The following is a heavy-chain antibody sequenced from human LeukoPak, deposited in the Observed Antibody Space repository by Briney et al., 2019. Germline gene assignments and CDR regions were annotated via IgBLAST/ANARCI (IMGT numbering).Heavy chain of an antibody. CDR3: ARGWAVAGNPNWFDP. CDR1: GFTFSSYA. D-gene: IGHD6-19*01. V-gene: IGHV3-30-3*01. CDR2: ISYDGSNK. J-gene: IGHJ5*02. Sequence: PGGSLRLSCAASGFTFSSYAMHWVRQAPGKGLEWVAVISYDGSNKYYADSVKGRFTISRDNSKNTLYLQMNSLRAEDTAVYYCARGWAVAGNPNWFDPWGQGTLVTVSS.